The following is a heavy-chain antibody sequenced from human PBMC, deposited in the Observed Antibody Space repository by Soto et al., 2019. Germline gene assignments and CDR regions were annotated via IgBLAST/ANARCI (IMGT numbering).Heavy chain of an antibody. Sequence: QVQLVESGGGVVQPGRSLRLSCAASGFTFRSNGMHWVRQAPGKGLEWVATIWYDSSNKYYADSVKGRFTISRDNSKNTLYLHINNLRAEDTGIYYCAKEGNIGSSSWYYFDYWGQGTLVTVSS. V-gene: IGHV3-33*06. CDR1: GFTFRSNG. CDR2: IWYDSSNK. CDR3: AKEGNIGSSSWYYFDY. D-gene: IGHD6-13*01. J-gene: IGHJ4*02.